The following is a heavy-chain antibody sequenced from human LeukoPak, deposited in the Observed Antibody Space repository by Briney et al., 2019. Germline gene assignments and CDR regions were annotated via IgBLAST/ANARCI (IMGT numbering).Heavy chain of an antibody. J-gene: IGHJ4*02. CDR1: GYTFTGYY. Sequence: GASVTVSCKASGYTFTGYYMHWVRQAPGQGLEWMGWINPNSGGTNYAQKFQGRVTMTRDTSISTAYMELSRLRSDDTAVYYCARDLSLRGSGSYLTPFYWGQGTLVTVSS. CDR3: ARDLSLRGSGSYLTPFY. D-gene: IGHD3-10*01. V-gene: IGHV1-2*02. CDR2: INPNSGGT.